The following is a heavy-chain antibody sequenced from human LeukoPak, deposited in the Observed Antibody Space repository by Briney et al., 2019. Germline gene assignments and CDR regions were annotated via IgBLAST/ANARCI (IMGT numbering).Heavy chain of an antibody. CDR2: ISAYNGNT. CDR3: ARGDDSSGYYPLGY. V-gene: IGHV1-18*01. CDR1: GYTFTSYG. J-gene: IGHJ4*02. D-gene: IGHD3-22*01. Sequence: ASVKVSCKASGYTFTSYGISWVRQAPGQGLEWMGWISAYNGNTNYAQELQGRVTMTTETSTSTAYMELRSLRSDDTAVYYCARGDDSSGYYPLGYWGQGTLVTVSS.